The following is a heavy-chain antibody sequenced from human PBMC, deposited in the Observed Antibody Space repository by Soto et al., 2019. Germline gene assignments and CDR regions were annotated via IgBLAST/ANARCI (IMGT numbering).Heavy chain of an antibody. Sequence: SLRLSCAVSGFSLNNYWMHWVRQRPGKGLVWVARIYRDGTTSYADSVKGRFTISRDNAKNTVSLQMNSLKDEDTAVYYCMRGNTGYGNFDYWGQGTLVTVSS. CDR3: MRGNTGYGNFDY. V-gene: IGHV3-74*01. D-gene: IGHD5-12*01. CDR2: IYRDGTT. CDR1: GFSLNNYW. J-gene: IGHJ4*02.